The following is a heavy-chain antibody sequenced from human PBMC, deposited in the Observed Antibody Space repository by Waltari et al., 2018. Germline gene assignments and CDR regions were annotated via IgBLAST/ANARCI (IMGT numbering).Heavy chain of an antibody. Sequence: QVQLQESGPGLVKPSETLSLTCTVSGGSISSSYWSWIRQPPGKGLEWIGYIYYSGSTNYNPSLKSRVTISVDTSKNQFSLKLSSVTAADTAVYYCARAFPSVVQTRYFDLWGRGTLVTVSS. CDR3: ARAFPSVVQTRYFDL. V-gene: IGHV4-59*01. J-gene: IGHJ2*01. D-gene: IGHD2-15*01. CDR2: IYYSGST. CDR1: GGSISSSY.